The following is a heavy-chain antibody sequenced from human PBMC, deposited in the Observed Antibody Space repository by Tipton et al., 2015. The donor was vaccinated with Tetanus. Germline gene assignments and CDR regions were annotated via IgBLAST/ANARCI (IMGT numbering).Heavy chain of an antibody. CDR1: GYIFNNYW. J-gene: IGHJ4*02. V-gene: IGHV5-51*01. D-gene: IGHD2-8*01. CDR2: IYPGDSDT. Sequence: QMVQSGGEVKKPGESLKISCKGSGYIFNNYWIGWVRQKPGKGLEWMGIIYPGDSDTRYSPSFQGQVTISVDKSINTAYLQWSSLKASDTSMFYCARAHCTDGVCNFDFWGQGALVTVAS. CDR3: ARAHCTDGVCNFDF.